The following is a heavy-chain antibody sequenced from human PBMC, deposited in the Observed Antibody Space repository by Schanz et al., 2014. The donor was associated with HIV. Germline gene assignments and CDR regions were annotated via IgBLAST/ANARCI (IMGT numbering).Heavy chain of an antibody. D-gene: IGHD3-22*01. CDR2: INPNSGGT. V-gene: IGHV1-2*02. CDR3: ARVGRAYYYDSSGGIDY. CDR1: GYTFTGYY. J-gene: IGHJ4*02. Sequence: QVQLVQSGAEVKKPGASGKVSCKASGYTFTGYYMHWVRQAPGKGLEWMGWINPNSGGTNYAQKFQGRVTMTRDTSISTAYMELSRLRSDDTAVYYCARVGRAYYYDSSGGIDYWGQGTLVTVSS.